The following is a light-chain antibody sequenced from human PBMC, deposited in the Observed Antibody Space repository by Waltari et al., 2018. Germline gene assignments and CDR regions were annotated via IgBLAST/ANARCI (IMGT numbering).Light chain of an antibody. V-gene: IGLV2-23*01. CDR1: SSDVGIYNL. CDR3: CSYAGSSTFV. CDR2: EAT. J-gene: IGLJ1*01. Sequence: QSALTQPASVSGSPGQSISISCSGTSSDVGIYNLVSWYQQHPGKAPQLLIYEATKRPSGVSDRFSGSKSGNTAYLTVSGLQAEDESDYYCCSYAGSSTFVFGSGTRVTVV.